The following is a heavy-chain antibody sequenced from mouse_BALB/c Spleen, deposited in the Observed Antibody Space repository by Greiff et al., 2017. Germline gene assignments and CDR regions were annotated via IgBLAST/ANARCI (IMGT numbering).Heavy chain of an antibody. V-gene: IGHV1S34*01. D-gene: IGHD2-14*01. CDR2: ISCYNGAT. CDR1: GYSFTGYY. J-gene: IGHJ4*01. CDR3: ARYRYDDYYAMEY. Sequence: LVKTGASVKISCKASGYSFTGYYMHWVKQSHGKSLEWIGYISCYNGATSYNQKFKGKVTFTVDTTSSTAYMQINSLTSEDSAVYYCARYRYDDYYAMEYWGQGTSVTVSS.